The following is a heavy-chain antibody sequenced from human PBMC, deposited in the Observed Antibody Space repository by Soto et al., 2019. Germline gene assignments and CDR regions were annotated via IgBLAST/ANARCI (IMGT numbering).Heavy chain of an antibody. J-gene: IGHJ5*02. D-gene: IGHD4-4*01. V-gene: IGHV5-51*01. CDR1: GYSFTSYW. CDR2: IYPGDSDT. CDR3: ARRSKMTTVTTGSFDP. Sequence: GESLKISCKGSGYSFTSYWIGWVRQMPGKGLEWMGIIYPGDSDTRYSPSFQGQVTISADKSISTAYLQWSSLKASDTAMYYCARRSKMTTVTTGSFDPWGQGTLVTVSS.